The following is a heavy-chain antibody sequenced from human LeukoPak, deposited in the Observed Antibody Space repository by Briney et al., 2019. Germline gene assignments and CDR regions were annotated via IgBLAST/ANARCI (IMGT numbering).Heavy chain of an antibody. Sequence: PSETLSLTCTVSGGSISSYYWSWIRQPAGKGLEWIGRIYTSGSTNYNPSLKSRVTMSVDTSKNQFSLKLISVTAADTAVYYCARASADILTGVYEDYWGQGTLVTVSS. J-gene: IGHJ4*02. CDR3: ARASADILTGVYEDY. D-gene: IGHD3-9*01. CDR2: IYTSGST. CDR1: GGSISSYY. V-gene: IGHV4-4*07.